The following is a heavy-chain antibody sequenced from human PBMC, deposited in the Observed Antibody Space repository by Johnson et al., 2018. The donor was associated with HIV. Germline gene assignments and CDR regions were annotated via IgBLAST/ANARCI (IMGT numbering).Heavy chain of an antibody. D-gene: IGHD2-15*01. CDR2: INWNGVRT. CDR3: ARELGYCSGGSCHDAFDI. Sequence: MLLVESGGGVVRPGGSLRLSCAASGFTFDDCGMNWVRQAPGKGLEWVSGINWNGVRTGYADSVKGRFTISRDNAKNSLYLQMNSLRAEDTALYYCARELGYCSGGSCHDAFDIWGQGTMVTVSS. J-gene: IGHJ3*02. V-gene: IGHV3-20*04. CDR1: GFTFDDCG.